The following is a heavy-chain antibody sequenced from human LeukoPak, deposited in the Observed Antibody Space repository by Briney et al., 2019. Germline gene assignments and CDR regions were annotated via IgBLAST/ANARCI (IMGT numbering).Heavy chain of an antibody. CDR1: GFTFSAYH. V-gene: IGHV3-48*02. CDR2: ISSDSETI. Sequence: HTGGSLRLSCAASGFTFSAYHMNWVRQAPGKGLEWISFISSDSETIYYADSVKGRFTISRNNAANSLYLQMNNLRDEDTAVYYCARRDPFDYWGQGTMVTVSS. CDR3: ARRDPFDY. J-gene: IGHJ4*02.